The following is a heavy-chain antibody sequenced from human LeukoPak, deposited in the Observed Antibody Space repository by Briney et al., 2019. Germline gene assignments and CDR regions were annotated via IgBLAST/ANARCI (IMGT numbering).Heavy chain of an antibody. CDR1: GVSISSSNSY. V-gene: IGHV4-39*07. D-gene: IGHD4-23*01. CDR2: IYFDGST. J-gene: IGHJ3*02. Sequence: PSETLSLTCTVSGVSISSSNSYWGWIRQPPGKGLEWIGSIYFDGSTYYNPSLKSRVTISLHTSNNQFSLKLRSVTTADTAVYYCAREDSGNSDDSLDIWGQGTMVTVSS. CDR3: AREDSGNSDDSLDI.